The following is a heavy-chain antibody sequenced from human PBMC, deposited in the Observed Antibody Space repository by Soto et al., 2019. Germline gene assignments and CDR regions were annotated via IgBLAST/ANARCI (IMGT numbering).Heavy chain of an antibody. V-gene: IGHV4-31*03. CDR3: ARARRDYWYFQH. J-gene: IGHJ1*01. D-gene: IGHD4-17*01. CDR1: GGSISSGGYY. Sequence: QVQLQESGPGLVKPSQTLSLTCTVSGGSISSGGYYWSWIRQHPGKGLEWIGYIYYSGSTYYNPSLKRRVTIPVDTSKNQFSLKLSSVTAADTAVYYCARARRDYWYFQHWGQGTLVTVSS. CDR2: IYYSGST.